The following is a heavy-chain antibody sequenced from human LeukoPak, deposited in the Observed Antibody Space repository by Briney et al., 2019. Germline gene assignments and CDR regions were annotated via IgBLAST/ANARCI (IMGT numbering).Heavy chain of an antibody. CDR1: SYSFTSFW. V-gene: IGHV5-51*01. Sequence: ESLKIPCKASSYSFTSFWIGWLRQMPGKGLEGMVSIYPGDSDTRYSPSFQGEVTISADKSISTAYLQWSRLKASDTAMYYCARQLKGYCSSTSCYDWFDPWGQGTLVTVSS. CDR2: IYPGDSDT. D-gene: IGHD2-2*01. CDR3: ARQLKGYCSSTSCYDWFDP. J-gene: IGHJ5*02.